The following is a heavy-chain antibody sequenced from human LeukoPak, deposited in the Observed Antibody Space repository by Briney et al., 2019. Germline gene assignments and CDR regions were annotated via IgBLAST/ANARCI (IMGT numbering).Heavy chain of an antibody. Sequence: PSETLSLTCTVSGYSISSGYYWGWIRQPPGKGLEWIGSIYHSGSTYYNPSLKSRVTISVDTSKNQFSLKLSSVTAADTAVYYCARTHVAWYFDLWGRGTLVTVSS. V-gene: IGHV4-38-2*02. J-gene: IGHJ2*01. CDR3: ARTHVAWYFDL. CDR2: IYHSGST. CDR1: GYSISSGYY. D-gene: IGHD5-12*01.